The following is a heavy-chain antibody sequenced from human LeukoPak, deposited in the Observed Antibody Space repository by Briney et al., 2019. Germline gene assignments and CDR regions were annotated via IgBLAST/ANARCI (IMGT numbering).Heavy chain of an antibody. CDR3: ARGSPSRSGYYLIYFDY. CDR1: GGSFSNYA. V-gene: IGHV1-69*04. J-gene: IGHJ4*02. D-gene: IGHD3-3*01. CDR2: IIPVLAST. Sequence: GASVKVSCKASGGSFSNYAISWVRQAPGHGLEWMGRIIPVLASTNYAQKFQGRITITADKPTSTVYMDLSSLRSEDTAVYYCARGSPSRSGYYLIYFDYWGQGTLVTVSS.